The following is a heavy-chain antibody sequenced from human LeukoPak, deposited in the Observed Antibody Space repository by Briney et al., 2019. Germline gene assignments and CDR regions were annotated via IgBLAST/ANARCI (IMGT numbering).Heavy chain of an antibody. CDR3: ASGYGGT. D-gene: IGHD4-23*01. CDR1: GFIFSNYA. Sequence: PGGSLRLSCAASGFIFSNYAMHWVRQAPGKGLEWVSSISSSNGYIYYADSVKGRFTISRDNAKNSLYLQMNSLRAEDTAVYYCASGYGGTWGQGTLVTVSS. CDR2: ISSSNGYI. V-gene: IGHV3-21*01. J-gene: IGHJ5*02.